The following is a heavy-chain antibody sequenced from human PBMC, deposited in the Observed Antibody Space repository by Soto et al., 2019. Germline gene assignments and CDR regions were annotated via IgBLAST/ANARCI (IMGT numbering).Heavy chain of an antibody. V-gene: IGHV3-23*01. CDR2: ISGSGGST. CDR1: GFTFSSYA. D-gene: IGHD2-15*01. CDR3: AIDPPGGGSSGLFDY. Sequence: GGSLRLSCAASGFTFSSYAMSWVRQAPGKGQEWVSAISGSGGSTYYADSVKGRFTISRDNSKNTLYLQMNSLRAEDTAVYYFAIDPPGGGSSGLFDYCGQGTVVTVSS. J-gene: IGHJ4*02.